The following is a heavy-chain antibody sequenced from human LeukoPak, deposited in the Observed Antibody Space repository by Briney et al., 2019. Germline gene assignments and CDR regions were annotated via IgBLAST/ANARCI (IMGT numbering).Heavy chain of an antibody. V-gene: IGHV1-2*02. CDR2: INPNSGGT. CDR3: ARDQPYYYGSGSSSHSDY. J-gene: IGHJ4*02. CDR1: GYTFTGYY. Sequence: ASVKVSCKASGYTFTGYYMHWVRQAPGQGLEWMGWINPNSGGTNYAQKFQGSVTMTRDTSISTAYMELSRLRSDDTAVYYCARDQPYYYGSGSSSHSDYWGQGTLVTVSS. D-gene: IGHD3-10*01.